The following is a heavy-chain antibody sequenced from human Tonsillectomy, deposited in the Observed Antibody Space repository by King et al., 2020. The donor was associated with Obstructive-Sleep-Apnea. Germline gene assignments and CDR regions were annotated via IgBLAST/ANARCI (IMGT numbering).Heavy chain of an antibody. CDR2: ISSSSSTI. D-gene: IGHD3-3*01. Sequence: VQLVESGGGLVQPGGSLRLSCAASGFTFSSYSMNWVRQAPGKGLEWVSYISSSSSTIYYADSVKGRFTISRDNAKNSLYLQMNSLRAEDTAVYYCARDRITIFGVAMIDYWGQGTLVTVSS. J-gene: IGHJ4*02. V-gene: IGHV3-48*04. CDR1: GFTFSSYS. CDR3: ARDRITIFGVAMIDY.